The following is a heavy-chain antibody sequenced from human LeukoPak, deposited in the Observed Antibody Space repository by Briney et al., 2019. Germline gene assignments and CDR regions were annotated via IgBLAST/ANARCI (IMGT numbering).Heavy chain of an antibody. CDR1: GGSFSDYP. Sequence: SETLSLTCAIYGGSFSDYPWTWIRQPPGKGLEWIGQIKHGGGTKYNPSLNRRVTMSLDTSKNQFSLKMTSVTAADTATYYCARGAPGYWGQGTLVTVSS. CDR2: IKHGGGT. CDR3: ARGAPGY. J-gene: IGHJ4*02. V-gene: IGHV4-34*01.